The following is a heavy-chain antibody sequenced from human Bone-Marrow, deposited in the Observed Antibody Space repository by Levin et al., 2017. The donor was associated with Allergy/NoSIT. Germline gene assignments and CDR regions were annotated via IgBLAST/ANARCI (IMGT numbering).Heavy chain of an antibody. J-gene: IGHJ4*02. V-gene: IGHV4-34*01. Sequence: SQTLSLTCAVYGGSLSDHVWSWIRQSPGKGLEWVGEIDHTGGTQYKPSLRSRVTISIDRSKNQLSLKLSSVTAADTAVYYCARDTIITLVRGATNFDYWGQGTLVTVSS. CDR3: ARDTIITLVRGATNFDY. D-gene: IGHD3-10*01. CDR2: IDHTGGT. CDR1: GGSLSDHV.